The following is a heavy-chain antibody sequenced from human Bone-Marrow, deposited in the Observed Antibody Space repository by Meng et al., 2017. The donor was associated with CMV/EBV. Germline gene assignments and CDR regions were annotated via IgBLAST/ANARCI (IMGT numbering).Heavy chain of an antibody. CDR2: VSDGGST. CDR3: SRGSIDVAAAGPLNWFDP. J-gene: IGHJ5*02. V-gene: IGHV4-39*07. Sequence: SSGSSYWDWIRRPPGKGLEWIGSVSDGGSTYYNPSLKSRVTISIDTSKNQFSLKLTSVSVADSAVYYCSRGSIDVAAAGPLNWFDPWGQGTLVTVSS. CDR1: SSGSSY. D-gene: IGHD6-13*01.